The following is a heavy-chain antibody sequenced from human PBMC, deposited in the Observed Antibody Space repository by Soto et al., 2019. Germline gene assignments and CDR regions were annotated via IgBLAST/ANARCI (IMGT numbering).Heavy chain of an antibody. Sequence: GSLILSCASSGFSIRNYWMHWVRQAPGEGLVWVSCINGDASSTTYADSVKGRFTISRDDAKNTVYLQMTSLRAEDTAVYFCARDRSYAMEVWGQGTRVTVS. V-gene: IGHV3-74*01. CDR2: INGDASST. CDR1: GFSIRNYW. CDR3: ARDRSYAMEV. J-gene: IGHJ6*02.